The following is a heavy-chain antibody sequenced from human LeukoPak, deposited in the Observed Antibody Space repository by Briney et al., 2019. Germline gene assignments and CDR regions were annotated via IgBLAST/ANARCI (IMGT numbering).Heavy chain of an antibody. V-gene: IGHV1-18*04. CDR1: GYTFTSYG. D-gene: IGHD2-2*01. Sequence: ASVKVSCKASGYTFTSYGISWVRQAPGQGREWRGWISAYNGNTNYAQKLQGRVTMTTDTSTSTAYMELRSLRSDDTAVYYCAREVEIVVVPAAYDAFDIWGQGTMVTVSS. J-gene: IGHJ3*02. CDR2: ISAYNGNT. CDR3: AREVEIVVVPAAYDAFDI.